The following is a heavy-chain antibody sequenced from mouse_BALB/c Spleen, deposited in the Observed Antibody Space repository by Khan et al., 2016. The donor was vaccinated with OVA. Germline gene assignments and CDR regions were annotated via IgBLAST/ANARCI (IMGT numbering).Heavy chain of an antibody. V-gene: IGHV3-2*02. CDR3: ACIRFYCRYSFIDY. CDR1: AYSITSDYA. Sequence: EVQLQESGPGLVKPSQSLSLTCTVTAYSITSDYAWTWIRQFPGNKLEWMGYISYSGSPSYNPSLKSRITITRDTSKNQFFLQLISVTTEDTATYYCACIRFYCRYSFIDYWGQGTTLTVSS. CDR2: ISYSGSP. J-gene: IGHJ2*01. D-gene: IGHD2-14*01.